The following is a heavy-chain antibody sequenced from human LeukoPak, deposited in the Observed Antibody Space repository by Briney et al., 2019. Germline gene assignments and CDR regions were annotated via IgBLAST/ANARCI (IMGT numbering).Heavy chain of an antibody. CDR1: GYRFTDYW. V-gene: IGHV5-51*01. Sequence: GESLKISCKGSGYRFTDYWIGWVRQMPGKGLEWMGNISPDDSDTRYSPSFQGQVTISADESISTAYLQWSSLKASDTAMYYCARYRGDYVSLPSPFDFWGQGTLVTVSS. CDR3: ARYRGDYVSLPSPFDF. J-gene: IGHJ4*02. CDR2: ISPDDSDT. D-gene: IGHD4-17*01.